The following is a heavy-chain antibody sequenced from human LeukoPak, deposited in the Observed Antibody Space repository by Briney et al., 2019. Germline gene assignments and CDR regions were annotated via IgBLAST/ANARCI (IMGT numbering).Heavy chain of an antibody. J-gene: IGHJ4*02. CDR1: GGSISSSSYY. D-gene: IGHD6-13*01. V-gene: IGHV4-39*01. CDR2: IYYSGNT. Sequence: SETLSLTCTVSGGSISSSSYYRGWIRQPPGKGLEWIGSIYYSGNTYYNPSLKSRVTISVDTSKNQFSLKLSSVTAADTAVYYCARLRSDSSSWYLAYWGQGTLVTVSS. CDR3: ARLRSDSSSWYLAY.